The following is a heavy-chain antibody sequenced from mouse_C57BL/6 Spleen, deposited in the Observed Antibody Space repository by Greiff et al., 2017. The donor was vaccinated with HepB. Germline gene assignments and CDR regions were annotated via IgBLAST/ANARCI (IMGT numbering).Heavy chain of an antibody. D-gene: IGHD2-3*01. CDR1: GYTFTSYW. J-gene: IGHJ2*01. V-gene: IGHV1-52*01. CDR2: IDPSDSET. Sequence: VKLQQPGAELVRPGSSVKLSCKASGYTFTSYWMHWVKQRPIQGLEWIGNIDPSDSETHYNQKFKDKATLTVDKSSSTAYMQLSSLTSEDSAVYYCARPIYDGYYYYFDYWGQGTTLTVSS. CDR3: ARPIYDGYYYYFDY.